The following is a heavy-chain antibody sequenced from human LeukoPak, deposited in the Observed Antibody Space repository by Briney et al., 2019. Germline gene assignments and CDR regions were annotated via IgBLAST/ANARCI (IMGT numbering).Heavy chain of an antibody. V-gene: IGHV3-74*01. CDR3: ARGPRYCSGGSCYSFY. Sequence: GGSLRLSCAASGFTVSSYWMHWVRQAPGKGLVWVSRINSDVSSTSYADSVKGRFTISRDNAKNTLYLQMNSLRAEDTAVYYCARGPRYCSGGSCYSFYWGQGTLVTVSS. J-gene: IGHJ4*02. CDR2: INSDVSST. CDR1: GFTVSSYW. D-gene: IGHD2-15*01.